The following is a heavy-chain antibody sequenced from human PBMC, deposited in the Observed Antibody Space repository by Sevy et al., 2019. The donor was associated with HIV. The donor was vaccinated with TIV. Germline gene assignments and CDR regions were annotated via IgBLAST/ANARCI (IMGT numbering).Heavy chain of an antibody. Sequence: GGSLRLSCAGSGFTFSSYAMNWVRQAPGKGLEWVSAISGSGGSTYYADSVKGRFTISRDNSKNTLYLQMNSLRAEDTAVYYCAKRREGTGYYFDYWGQGTLVTVSS. J-gene: IGHJ4*02. CDR1: GFTFSSYA. V-gene: IGHV3-23*01. D-gene: IGHD1-26*01. CDR3: AKRREGTGYYFDY. CDR2: ISGSGGST.